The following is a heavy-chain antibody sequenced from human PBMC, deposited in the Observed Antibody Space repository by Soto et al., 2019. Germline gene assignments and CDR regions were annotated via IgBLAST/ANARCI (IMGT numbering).Heavy chain of an antibody. CDR1: GGSVSSGSDY. CDR3: ARDARVKYCSTTSCSYYFDY. Sequence: PSETLSLTCTVSGGSVSSGSDYWSWIRQPPRKGLEWIGYIYYSGSANCNPSLKSRLTISVDTSKNRGSLKLSSVTSADTAVYYCARDARVKYCSTTSCSYYFDYWGQGTLVTVSS. D-gene: IGHD2-2*01. V-gene: IGHV4-61*01. CDR2: IYYSGSA. J-gene: IGHJ4*02.